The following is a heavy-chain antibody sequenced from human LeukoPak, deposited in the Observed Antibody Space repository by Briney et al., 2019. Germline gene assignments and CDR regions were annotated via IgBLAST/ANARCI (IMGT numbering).Heavy chain of an antibody. Sequence: PSETLSLTSSVSGGSISARSYNWGWIRQPPGQGLEWIGNIDDSGTTHYFPSLRSRVTISRDTPNNQFSLRLSSVTAADTAVYYCARGSSYMDVWGKGTTVTVSS. V-gene: IGHV4-39*07. CDR3: ARGSSYMDV. CDR2: IDDSGTT. D-gene: IGHD3-10*01. J-gene: IGHJ6*03. CDR1: GGSISARSYN.